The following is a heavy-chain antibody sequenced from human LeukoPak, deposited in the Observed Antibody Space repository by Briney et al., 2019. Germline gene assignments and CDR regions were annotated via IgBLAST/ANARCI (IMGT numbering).Heavy chain of an antibody. J-gene: IGHJ4*02. CDR3: AKQWVDC. V-gene: IGHV3-23*01. Sequence: GGSLRLSCAASGFTFNNYAMNRVRQAPGKGLEWVSSISEGGENTHYADSVKGRFTISRDNSQSTLFLQMTGLRAEDTAVYYCAKQWVDCWGQGTLVTVSS. CDR2: ISEGGENT. CDR1: GFTFNNYA. D-gene: IGHD1-26*01.